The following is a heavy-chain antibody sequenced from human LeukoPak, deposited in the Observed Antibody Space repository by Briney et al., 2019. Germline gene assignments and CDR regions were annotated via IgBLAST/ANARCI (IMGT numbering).Heavy chain of an antibody. Sequence: GGSLRLSCAASGFTVSSNYMSWVRQAPGKGLEWVSVIYSGGSTDSADSVKGRFTITRDISKNTLYLQMNSLRAEDTAVYYCAYRGAFDIWGQGTMVTVSS. CDR2: IYSGGST. CDR1: GFTVSSNY. D-gene: IGHD4-11*01. V-gene: IGHV3-53*01. J-gene: IGHJ3*02. CDR3: AYRGAFDI.